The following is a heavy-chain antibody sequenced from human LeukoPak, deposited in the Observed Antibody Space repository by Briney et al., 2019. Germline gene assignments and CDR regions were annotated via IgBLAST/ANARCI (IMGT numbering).Heavy chain of an antibody. J-gene: IGHJ6*03. CDR1: GGSISSYY. CDR2: IYTSGST. D-gene: IGHD3-10*01. Sequence: PSETLSLTCTVSGGSISSYYWSWIRQPAGKGLEWIGRIYTSGSTNYNPTLKSRVTMSVDTSKNQFSLKLSSVTAADTAVYYCARGIPYGSGYSYYMDVWGKGTTVTVSS. V-gene: IGHV4-4*07. CDR3: ARGIPYGSGYSYYMDV.